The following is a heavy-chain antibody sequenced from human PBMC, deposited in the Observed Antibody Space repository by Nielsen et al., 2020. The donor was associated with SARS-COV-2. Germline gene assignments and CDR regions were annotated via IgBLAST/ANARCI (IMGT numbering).Heavy chain of an antibody. CDR3: AKDISPITIFGMGAFDI. CDR1: GFTFSSYW. Sequence: GESLKISCAASGFTFSSYWMSWVRQAPGKGLEWVANIKQDGSEKYYVDSVKGRFTISRDNAKNSLYLQMNSLRAEDTALYYCAKDISPITIFGMGAFDIWGQGTMVTVSS. CDR2: IKQDGSEK. J-gene: IGHJ3*02. D-gene: IGHD3-3*01. V-gene: IGHV3-7*05.